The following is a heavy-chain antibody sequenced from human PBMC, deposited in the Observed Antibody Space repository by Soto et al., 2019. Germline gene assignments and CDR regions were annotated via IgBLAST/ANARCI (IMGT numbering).Heavy chain of an antibody. Sequence: CKASGYTFTSYYMHWVRQAPGQGLEWMGIINPSGGGTSYAQKFQGRVTMTRDTSTSTVYMELSSLRSEDTAVYYCARDAYDYGDFAGIGYWGQGTLVTSPQ. J-gene: IGHJ4*02. V-gene: IGHV1-46*01. CDR3: ARDAYDYGDFAGIGY. CDR2: INPSGGGT. D-gene: IGHD4-17*01. CDR1: GYTFTSYY.